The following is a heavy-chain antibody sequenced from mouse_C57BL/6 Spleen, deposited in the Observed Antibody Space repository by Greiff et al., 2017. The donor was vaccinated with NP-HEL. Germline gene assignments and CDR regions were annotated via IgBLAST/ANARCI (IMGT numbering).Heavy chain of an antibody. V-gene: IGHV1-15*01. CDR1: GYTFTDYE. CDR3: LGITTVVADYFDY. J-gene: IGHJ2*01. CDR2: IDPETGGT. Sequence: VQLQQSGAELVRPGASVTLSCKASGYTFTDYEMHWVKQTPVHGLEWIGAIDPETGGTAYNQKFKGKAILTADKSSSTAYMELRSLTSEDSAVYYCLGITTVVADYFDYWGQGTTLTVAS. D-gene: IGHD1-1*01.